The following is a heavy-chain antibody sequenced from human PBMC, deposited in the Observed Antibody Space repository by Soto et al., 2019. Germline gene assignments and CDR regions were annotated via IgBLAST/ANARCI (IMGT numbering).Heavy chain of an antibody. V-gene: IGHV4-34*01. CDR2: INHSGST. D-gene: IGHD6-13*01. CDR3: AKDPGAAFDY. Sequence: SETLSLTCAVYGGSFSGYYWSWIRQPPGKGLEWIGEINHSGSTNYNPSLKSRVTISVDTSKNQFSLKLSSVTAADTAVYYCAKDPGAAFDYWGQGTLVTVSS. J-gene: IGHJ4*02. CDR1: GGSFSGYY.